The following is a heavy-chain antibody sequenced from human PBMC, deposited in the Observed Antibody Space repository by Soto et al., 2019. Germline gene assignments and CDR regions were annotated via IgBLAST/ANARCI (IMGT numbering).Heavy chain of an antibody. J-gene: IGHJ4*02. CDR1: GYSFISHY. Sequence: QVQLLQSGAEVTRPGASVKVSCKASGYSFISHYIHWVRQAPGQGLEWMGFINPSGGSATLAQKFQRRVTMTRNTTNTANYMELSNMRSQNAAVYYCSRDYISSKLSLSHFNFWGQGTLVTVSS. CDR3: SRDYISSKLSLSHFNF. CDR2: INPSGGSA. V-gene: IGHV1-46*01. D-gene: IGHD2-2*01.